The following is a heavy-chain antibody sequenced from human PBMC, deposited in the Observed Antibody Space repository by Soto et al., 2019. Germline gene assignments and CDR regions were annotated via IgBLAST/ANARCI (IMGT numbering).Heavy chain of an antibody. CDR1: GFTFSSYG. V-gene: IGHV3-30*18. Sequence: QVQLVESGGGVVQPGRSLRLSCAASGFTFSSYGMHWVRQAPGKGLEWVAVISYDGSNKYYADSVKGRFTISRDNSKNTLYLQMNSLRAEDTAVYYCAKYLGVDTAMVRYYYYEYGMDVWGQGTTVTVSS. CDR2: ISYDGSNK. J-gene: IGHJ6*02. D-gene: IGHD5-18*01. CDR3: AKYLGVDTAMVRYYYYEYGMDV.